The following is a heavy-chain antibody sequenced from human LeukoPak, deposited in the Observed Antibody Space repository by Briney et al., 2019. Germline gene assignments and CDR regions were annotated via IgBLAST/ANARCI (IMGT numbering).Heavy chain of an antibody. CDR3: AGAYGDYASYFDY. V-gene: IGHV4-34*01. CDR2: INHSGST. J-gene: IGHJ4*02. CDR1: GGSFSGYY. Sequence: PSETLSLPCAVYGGSFSGYYWSWLRQPPGKGLEWIGEINHSGSTNYNPSLKSRVTISVDTSKNQFSLKLSSVTAADTAVYYCAGAYGDYASYFDYWGQGTLVTVSS. D-gene: IGHD4-17*01.